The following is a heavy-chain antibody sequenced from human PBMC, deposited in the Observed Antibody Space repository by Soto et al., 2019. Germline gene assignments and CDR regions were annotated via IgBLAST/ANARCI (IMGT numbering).Heavy chain of an antibody. J-gene: IGHJ4*02. Sequence: GGSLRLSCAASGFTFSSYWMHWVRQAPGKGLVWVSRINSDGSSTSYADSVKGRFTISRDNAKNTLYLQMNSLRAEDTAVYYWARDVYSSSWYFDYWGQGTLVTVSS. CDR1: GFTFSSYW. CDR3: ARDVYSSSWYFDY. CDR2: INSDGSST. V-gene: IGHV3-74*01. D-gene: IGHD6-13*01.